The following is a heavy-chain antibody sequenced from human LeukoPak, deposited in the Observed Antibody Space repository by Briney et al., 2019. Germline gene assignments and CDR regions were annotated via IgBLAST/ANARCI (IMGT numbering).Heavy chain of an antibody. V-gene: IGHV3-48*04. D-gene: IGHD3-22*01. CDR3: VRLRRNSDTSGFYYYYDF. CDR1: GFTFSTHS. Sequence: GGSLRLSCAVSGFTFSTHSMNWVRQAPGKGLEWVSYIISSSNTIYYADSVRGRFRISRDDARDSLYLQMNSLRAEDTAVYYCVRLRRNSDTSGFYYYYDFWGQGTLVTVSS. J-gene: IGHJ4*02. CDR2: IISSSNTI.